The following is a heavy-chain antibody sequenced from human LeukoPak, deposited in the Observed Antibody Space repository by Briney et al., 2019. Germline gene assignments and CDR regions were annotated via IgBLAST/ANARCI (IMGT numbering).Heavy chain of an antibody. CDR1: GYSISSGYY. J-gene: IGHJ4*02. CDR3: ARFLGHTFDY. Sequence: SETLSLTCAVSGYSISSGYYWGWIRQPPGKGREWIGSIYHSGSTYYNPSLKSRVTISVDTSKNQFSLKLSSVTAADTAVYYCARFLGHTFDYWGQGTLVTVSS. CDR2: IYHSGST. V-gene: IGHV4-38-2*01.